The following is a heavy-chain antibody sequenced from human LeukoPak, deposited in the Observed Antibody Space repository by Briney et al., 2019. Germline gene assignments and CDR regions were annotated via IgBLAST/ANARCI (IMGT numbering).Heavy chain of an antibody. V-gene: IGHV3-66*01. Sequence: GGSLRLSCAAYGFTVSSNYMSLVRQAPGKGLEWVSVIYSGGSTYYADSVKGRFTISRDNSKNTLYLQMNSLRAEDTAVYYCARDGIDAFDIWGQGTMVTVSS. CDR2: IYSGGST. J-gene: IGHJ3*02. CDR3: ARDGIDAFDI. CDR1: GFTVSSNY.